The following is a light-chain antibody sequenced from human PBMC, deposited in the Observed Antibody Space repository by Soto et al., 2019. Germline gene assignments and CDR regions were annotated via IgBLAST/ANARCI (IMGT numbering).Light chain of an antibody. CDR2: DAS. J-gene: IGKJ1*01. CDR1: QNVDTF. Sequence: DIVLTQSPGTLSLSPGDRASLSCRASQNVDTFLAWYQQRPGQAPRLLMYDASHRAAGIPARFSGSGSGTEFTLTITSLEPEDFAVYYCQHFGNSLWTFGQGTKVEI. V-gene: IGKV3-11*01. CDR3: QHFGNSLWT.